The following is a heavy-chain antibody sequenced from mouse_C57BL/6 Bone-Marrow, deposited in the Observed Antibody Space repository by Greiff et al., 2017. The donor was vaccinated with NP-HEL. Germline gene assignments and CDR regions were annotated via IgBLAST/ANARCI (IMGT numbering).Heavy chain of an antibody. J-gene: IGHJ3*01. Sequence: ESGPGLVKPSQSLSLTCSVTGYSITSGYYWNWIRQFPGNKLEWMGYISYDGSNNYNPSLKNRISITRDTSKNQFFLKLNSVTTEDTATYYCAREPYFGGFAYWGQGTLVTVSA. CDR1: GYSITSGYY. V-gene: IGHV3-6*01. CDR3: AREPYFGGFAY. D-gene: IGHD2-10*01. CDR2: ISYDGSN.